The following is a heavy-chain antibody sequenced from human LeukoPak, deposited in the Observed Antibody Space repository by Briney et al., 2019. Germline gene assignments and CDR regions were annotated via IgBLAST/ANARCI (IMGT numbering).Heavy chain of an antibody. CDR1: GGSISSGGYY. CDR3: ARVEYSSSYFDY. Sequence: SETLSLTCTVSGGSISSGGYYWSWIRQHPGKGLEWIGYIYYSGSTYYNPSLKSRVTISVDTSKNQFSLKLSSVTAADTAVYYCARVEYSSSYFDYWGQGTLVTVSS. CDR2: IYYSGST. V-gene: IGHV4-31*03. J-gene: IGHJ4*02. D-gene: IGHD6-13*01.